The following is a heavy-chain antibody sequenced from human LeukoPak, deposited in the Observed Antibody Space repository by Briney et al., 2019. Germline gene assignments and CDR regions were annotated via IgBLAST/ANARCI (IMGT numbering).Heavy chain of an antibody. V-gene: IGHV3-9*01. CDR1: GFTFDDYA. J-gene: IGHJ4*02. Sequence: PGGSLRLSCAASGFTFDDYAMHWVRQAPGKGLEWVSGISWNSGSIGYADSVKGRFTISRDNAKNSLYLQMNSLRAEDTAVYYCAKSAPGYSSGWYGDDYWGQGTLVTVSS. CDR3: AKSAPGYSSGWYGDDY. D-gene: IGHD6-19*01. CDR2: ISWNSGSI.